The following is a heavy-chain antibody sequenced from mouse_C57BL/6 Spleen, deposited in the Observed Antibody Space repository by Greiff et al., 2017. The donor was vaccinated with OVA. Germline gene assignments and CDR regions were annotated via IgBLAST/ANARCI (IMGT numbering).Heavy chain of an antibody. CDR3: ARSRGPGYSMDY. J-gene: IGHJ4*01. CDR1: GYTFTSYW. CDR2: IHPNSGST. V-gene: IGHV1-64*01. Sequence: QVQLQQPGAELVKPGASVKLSCKASGYTFTSYWMHWVKQRPGQGLEWIGMIHPNSGSTNYNEKVKSKDTLTVDNSSSTAYMQLSSRTSEDSAVYYCARSRGPGYSMDYWGQGTSVTVSS.